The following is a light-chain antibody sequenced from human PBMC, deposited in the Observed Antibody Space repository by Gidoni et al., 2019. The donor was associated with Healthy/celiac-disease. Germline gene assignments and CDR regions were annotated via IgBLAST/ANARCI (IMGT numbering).Light chain of an antibody. J-gene: IGKJ4*01. V-gene: IGKV1-9*01. CDR2: AAS. CDR3: QQLNSL. Sequence: DIQLTQSPSSLSASVGDRVTITCRASQGISSYLAWYQQKPGKAPKLLIYAASTLQSGVPSRFSGSGSGTEFTLTISSLQPEDFATYYCQQLNSLFGGGTKVEIK. CDR1: QGISSY.